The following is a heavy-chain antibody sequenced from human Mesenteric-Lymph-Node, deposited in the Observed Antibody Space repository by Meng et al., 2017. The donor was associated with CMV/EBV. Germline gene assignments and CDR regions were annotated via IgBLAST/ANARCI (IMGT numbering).Heavy chain of an antibody. V-gene: IGHV4-38-2*02. CDR1: GYSISSGYY. Sequence: SETLSLTCTVSGYSISSGYYCGWIRQPPGKGLEWIGSVYHTGSTYYNPSLKSRVTMSVDTSKNQFALKLTAVTAADTAVYYCAREGGGIATVVRSEFYGMDVWGQGSTVTVSS. CDR3: AREGGGIATVVRSEFYGMDV. CDR2: VYHTGST. J-gene: IGHJ6*02. D-gene: IGHD6-13*01.